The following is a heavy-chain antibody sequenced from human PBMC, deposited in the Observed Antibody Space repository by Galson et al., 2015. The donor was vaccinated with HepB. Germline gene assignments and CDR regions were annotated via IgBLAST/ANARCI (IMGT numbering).Heavy chain of an antibody. D-gene: IGHD3-9*01. CDR3: AKEGSPSHYNNAMDV. Sequence: SLRLSCAAFGFIFSNYGIHWVRQAPGKGLQWVALISYDGSNKYYADSVRGRFTISRDNSKNTLYLQMNSLRAEDAAVYYCAKEGSPSHYNNAMDVWGQGTTVTVSS. CDR2: ISYDGSNK. J-gene: IGHJ6*02. CDR1: GFIFSNYG. V-gene: IGHV3-30*18.